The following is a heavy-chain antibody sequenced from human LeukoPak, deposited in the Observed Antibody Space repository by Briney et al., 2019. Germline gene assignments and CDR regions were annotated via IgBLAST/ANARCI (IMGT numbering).Heavy chain of an antibody. CDR2: ISSSGSTI. V-gene: IGHV3-48*03. J-gene: IGHJ4*02. Sequence: PGGSLRLSCAASGFSFSSYEMNWVRQAPGKGLEWVSYISSSGSTIYYADSVKGRFTISRDNAKNSLYLQMNSLRAEDTAVYYCARDTPPYYDYVWGSQGVFDTWGQGNLVTVSS. CDR1: GFSFSSYE. CDR3: ARDTPPYYDYVWGSQGVFDT. D-gene: IGHD3-16*01.